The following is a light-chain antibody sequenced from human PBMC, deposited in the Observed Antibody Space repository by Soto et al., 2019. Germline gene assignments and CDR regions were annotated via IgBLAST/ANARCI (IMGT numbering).Light chain of an antibody. Sequence: DILMTQSPSTLSSSIGERVTLTCRASQSISSWLAWYQQKPGKAPKLLIYDASSLAGGVPARFSGSGSGTEFTLTISSLQPDDFATYYCQQNNSYLWTFGQGTKVEIK. CDR1: QSISSW. V-gene: IGKV1-5*01. CDR2: DAS. J-gene: IGKJ1*01. CDR3: QQNNSYLWT.